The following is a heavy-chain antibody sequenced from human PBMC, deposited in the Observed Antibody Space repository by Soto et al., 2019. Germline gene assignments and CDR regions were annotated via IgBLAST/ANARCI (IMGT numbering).Heavy chain of an antibody. D-gene: IGHD3-9*01. CDR1: GFTFSSYS. Sequence: GGSLRLSCAASGFTFSSYSMNWVRQAPGKGREWVSSISSSGSYIYYADSVKGRFTIPRDNAKNSLYLQMNSLRAEDTAVYYCAKNPPAFYDILTGRMDVWGKGTTVTVSS. V-gene: IGHV3-21*01. J-gene: IGHJ6*04. CDR3: AKNPPAFYDILTGRMDV. CDR2: ISSSGSYI.